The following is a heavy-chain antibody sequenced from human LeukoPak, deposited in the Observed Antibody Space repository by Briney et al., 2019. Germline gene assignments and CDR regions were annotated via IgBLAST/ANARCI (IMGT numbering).Heavy chain of an antibody. CDR2: ISASGGST. CDR1: GFTFSSYA. J-gene: IGHJ4*02. D-gene: IGHD2-15*01. CDR3: AKLAAVVVVAGPDY. Sequence: GGSLRLSCAASGFTFSSYAMSWVRQAPGKGLEWVSAISASGGSTYYADSVKGRFTISRDNSKNTLYLQMNSLRAEDTAVYYCAKLAAVVVVAGPDYWGQGTLVTVSS. V-gene: IGHV3-23*01.